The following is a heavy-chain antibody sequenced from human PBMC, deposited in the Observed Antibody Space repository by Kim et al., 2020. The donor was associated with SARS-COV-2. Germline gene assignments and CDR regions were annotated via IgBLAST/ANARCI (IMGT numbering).Heavy chain of an antibody. D-gene: IGHD6-6*01. CDR2: INPSGGST. Sequence: ASVKVSCKASGYTFTSYYMHWVRQAPGQGLEWMGIINPSGGSTSYAQKFQGRVTMTRDTSTSTVYMELSSLRSEDTAVYYCARETRPEMEQLGLLYFDYWGQGTLVTVSS. J-gene: IGHJ4*02. CDR1: GYTFTSYY. V-gene: IGHV1-46*01. CDR3: ARETRPEMEQLGLLYFDY.